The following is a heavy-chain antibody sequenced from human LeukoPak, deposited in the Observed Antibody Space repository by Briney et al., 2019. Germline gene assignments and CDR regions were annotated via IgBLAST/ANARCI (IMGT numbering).Heavy chain of an antibody. J-gene: IGHJ4*02. CDR2: ISYDGTNE. CDR1: GFTFSSYG. Sequence: GGSLRLSCAASGFTFSSYGMHWVRQAPGKGLEWVAVISYDGTNEYSVDSVKGRFTFSRDNSKNTLYLQVHTLRPEDTAVYYCGRRGDGSGWTIGYWGQGTLVTVSS. D-gene: IGHD6-19*01. CDR3: GRRGDGSGWTIGY. V-gene: IGHV3-30*03.